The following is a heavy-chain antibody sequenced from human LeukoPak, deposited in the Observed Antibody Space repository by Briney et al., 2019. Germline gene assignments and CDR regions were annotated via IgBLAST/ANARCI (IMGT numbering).Heavy chain of an antibody. CDR1: GGPFSGYY. J-gene: IGHJ6*02. V-gene: IGHV4-34*01. CDR3: ARTGIFWSGYYPGARGMDV. D-gene: IGHD3-3*01. Sequence: SETLSLTCAVYGGPFSGYYWSWIRQPPGKGLEWIGEINHSGSTNYNPSLKSRVTISVDTSKNQFSLKLSSVTAADTAVYYCARTGIFWSGYYPGARGMDVWGQGTTVTVSS. CDR2: INHSGST.